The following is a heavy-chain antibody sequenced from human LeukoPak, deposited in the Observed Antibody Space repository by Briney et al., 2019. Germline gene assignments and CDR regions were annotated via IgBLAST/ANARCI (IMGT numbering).Heavy chain of an antibody. V-gene: IGHV1-2*02. J-gene: IGHJ3*02. CDR1: GYTFTGYY. CDR3: ARDPRAGSGSLRDAFDI. CDR2: INPNSGGT. Sequence: ASVKVSCKASGYTFTGYYMHWVRQAPGQGLEWMGWINPNSGGTNYAQKFQGRVTMTRDTSISTAYMELSRLRSDDTAVYYCARDPRAGSGSLRDAFDIWGQGTMVTVSS. D-gene: IGHD3-3*01.